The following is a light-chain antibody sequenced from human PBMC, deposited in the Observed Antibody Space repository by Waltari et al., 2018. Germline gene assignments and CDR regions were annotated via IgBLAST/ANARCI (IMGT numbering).Light chain of an antibody. Sequence: DIQMTPSPSSVSASVGYKVTITCRASQGINSCLAWYQQKPGKAPKLLIYDASSLQTGVPSRFSGSESGTDFTLTISSLQPEDFATYYCQQANRFPLTFGGGTKVELK. CDR2: DAS. J-gene: IGKJ4*01. V-gene: IGKV1-12*01. CDR3: QQANRFPLT. CDR1: QGINSC.